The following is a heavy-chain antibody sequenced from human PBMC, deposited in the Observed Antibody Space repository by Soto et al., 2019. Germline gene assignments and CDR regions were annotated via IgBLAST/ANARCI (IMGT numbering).Heavy chain of an antibody. CDR2: IYYSGST. D-gene: IGHD4-4*01. V-gene: IGHV4-39*01. J-gene: IGHJ6*02. CDR1: GGSISSSSYY. CDR3: ASLYDYSNHRGWVQVYYYGMDV. Sequence: PSETLSLTCTVSGGSISSSSYYWGWIRQPPGKGLEWIGSIYYSGSTYYNPSLKSRVTISVDTSKNQFSLKLSSVTAADTAVYYCASLYDYSNHRGWVQVYYYGMDVWGQGTTVTVSS.